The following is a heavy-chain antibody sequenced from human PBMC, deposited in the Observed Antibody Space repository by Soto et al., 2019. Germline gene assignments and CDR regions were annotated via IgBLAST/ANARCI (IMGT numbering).Heavy chain of an antibody. Sequence: QVQLVESGGGAVQPGGSLRLSCAASGFSFSGYAMHWVRQAPGKGLEWVSIISPDGRNQNYADSVKGQFTVSRDNSKNTLYLQMNSLKSDDTAVYYCARGRGATIAYYSDYWGQGTLVTVSS. J-gene: IGHJ4*02. CDR2: ISPDGRNQ. CDR1: GFSFSGYA. CDR3: ARGRGATIAYYSDY. V-gene: IGHV3-30*04. D-gene: IGHD1-26*01.